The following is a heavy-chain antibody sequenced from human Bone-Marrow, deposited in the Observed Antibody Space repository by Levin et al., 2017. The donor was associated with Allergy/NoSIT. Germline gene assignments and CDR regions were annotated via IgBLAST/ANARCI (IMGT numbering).Heavy chain of an antibody. V-gene: IGHV3-11*03. CDR1: GFTFSDYY. Sequence: GESLKISCAASGFTFSDYYMSWIRQAPGQGLEWLSYISGSSSYTNNADSVKGRFTISRDNTKNSLYLQMNSLRAEDTAVYYCARIKWRLSGYYIDYWGQGTLVTVSS. CDR2: ISGSSSYT. J-gene: IGHJ4*02. CDR3: ARIKWRLSGYYIDY. D-gene: IGHD3-9*01.